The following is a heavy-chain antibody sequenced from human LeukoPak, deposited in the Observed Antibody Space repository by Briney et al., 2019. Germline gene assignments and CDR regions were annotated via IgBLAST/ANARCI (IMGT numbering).Heavy chain of an antibody. V-gene: IGHV3-30*02. CDR2: IRYDGTNK. J-gene: IGHJ3*02. D-gene: IGHD3-10*01. CDR1: GFTFSSYV. CDR3: EKDGWFGDYAFDI. Sequence: GGALRLSCAASGFTFSSYVMHGVRQAPGKGVEGVAFIRYDGTNKYYADSVKGRFTIPRDNSKNTLYLQMNRLRAEDTAVYYCEKDGWFGDYAFDIWGQGTMVTVSS.